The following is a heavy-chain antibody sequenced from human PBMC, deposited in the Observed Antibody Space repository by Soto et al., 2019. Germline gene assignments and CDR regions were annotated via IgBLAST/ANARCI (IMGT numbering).Heavy chain of an antibody. V-gene: IGHV4-30-2*01. J-gene: IGHJ4*02. D-gene: IGHD4-17*01. CDR2: IYHSGST. Sequence: PSETLSLTCAVSGDSISSGGYSCNWIRQPPGKGLEWIGYIYHSGSTYYNPSLKSRVTISVDRSKNQFSLKLSSVTAADTAVYYCARGVTTVTTFDYWGQGTLVTVS. CDR3: ARGVTTVTTFDY. CDR1: GDSISSGGYS.